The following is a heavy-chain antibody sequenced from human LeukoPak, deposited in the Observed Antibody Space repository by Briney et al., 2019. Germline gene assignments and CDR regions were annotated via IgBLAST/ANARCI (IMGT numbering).Heavy chain of an antibody. J-gene: IGHJ4*02. CDR1: GYTFTGYY. Sequence: ASVKVSCKASGYTFTGYYMHWVRQAPGQGLEWMGWINPNSGGTNYAQKFQGRVTMTRDTSISTAYMELSRLRSDDTAVYYCARAGNLREVAGTGPLGPFDYWGKGTLVTVSS. D-gene: IGHD6-19*01. V-gene: IGHV1-2*02. CDR3: ARAGNLREVAGTGPLGPFDY. CDR2: INPNSGGT.